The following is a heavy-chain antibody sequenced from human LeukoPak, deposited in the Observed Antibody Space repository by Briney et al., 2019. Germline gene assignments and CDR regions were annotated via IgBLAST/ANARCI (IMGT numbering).Heavy chain of an antibody. CDR3: ARERIAVNWFDP. CDR2: IRYDGSNK. J-gene: IGHJ5*02. V-gene: IGHV3-30*02. D-gene: IGHD6-19*01. CDR1: GFTFSSYD. Sequence: GGSLRLSCAASGFTFSSYDIHWVRQAPGKGLEWVAFIRYDGSNKYYADSVRGRFTISRDNSKNSLYLEMNSLRAEDTAVYYCARERIAVNWFDPWGQGTLVTVSS.